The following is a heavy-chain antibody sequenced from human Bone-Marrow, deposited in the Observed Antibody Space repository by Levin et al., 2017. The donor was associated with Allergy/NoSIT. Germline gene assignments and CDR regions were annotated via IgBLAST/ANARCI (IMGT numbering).Heavy chain of an antibody. Sequence: GESLKISCKGSGYSFSNHWIGWVRQKPGKGLEWMGIIYPDDSDTRYSPSFQGQVTFAADKSTDTAYLQWSSLKASDSAIYYCARHRRDIVASSDPFDIWGQGAMVTVSS. J-gene: IGHJ3*02. CDR3: ARHRRDIVASSDPFDI. D-gene: IGHD5-12*01. CDR1: GYSFSNHW. CDR2: IYPDDSDT. V-gene: IGHV5-51*01.